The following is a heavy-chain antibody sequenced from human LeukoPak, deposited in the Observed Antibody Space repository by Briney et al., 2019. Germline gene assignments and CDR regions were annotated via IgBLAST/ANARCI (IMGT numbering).Heavy chain of an antibody. CDR2: ISDSGGST. CDR3: AKQDIRSSAWYD. V-gene: IGHV3-23*01. CDR1: GFTFSSYA. Sequence: GGSLRLSCAASGFTFSSYAMSWVRQAPGQGLEWVSAISDSGGSTYYADSVKGRFTISRGNSKNTLYLQMNSLRAEDTAVYYCAKQDIRSSAWYDWGQGTLVTVSS. J-gene: IGHJ4*02. D-gene: IGHD6-19*01.